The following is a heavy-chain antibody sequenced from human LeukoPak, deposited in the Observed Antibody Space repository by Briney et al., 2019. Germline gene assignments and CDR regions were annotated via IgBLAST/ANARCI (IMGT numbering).Heavy chain of an antibody. CDR2: INSDGSST. CDR1: GFTFSSYW. V-gene: IGHV3-74*01. CDR3: ARVSYDSSGYYLPFDY. D-gene: IGHD3-22*01. J-gene: IGHJ4*02. Sequence: GGSLRLSCAASGFTFSSYWMHWVRQAPGKGLVWVSRINSDGSSTSYADSVKGRFTISRDNAKNTLYLQMNSLRAEDTAVYYCARVSYDSSGYYLPFDYWGQGTLVTVSS.